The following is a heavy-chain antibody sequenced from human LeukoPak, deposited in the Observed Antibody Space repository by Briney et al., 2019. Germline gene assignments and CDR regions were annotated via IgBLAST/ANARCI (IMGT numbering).Heavy chain of an antibody. J-gene: IGHJ4*02. CDR1: GFTFSSYT. Sequence: PGGSLRLSCAASGFTFSSYTMNWVRQAPGKGLEWVSSISGSSRHKYYADSVKGRFTISRDNAKNSLYPQMNSLRAEDTAVYYCARTASFAAGYYIDYWGQGTLVTVSS. D-gene: IGHD6-13*01. CDR2: ISGSSRHK. V-gene: IGHV3-21*01. CDR3: ARTASFAAGYYIDY.